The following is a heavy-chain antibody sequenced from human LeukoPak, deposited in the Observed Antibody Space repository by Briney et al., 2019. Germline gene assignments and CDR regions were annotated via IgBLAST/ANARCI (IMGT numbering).Heavy chain of an antibody. CDR1: GFTFSSYE. D-gene: IGHD4-17*01. Sequence: PGGSLRLSCAASGFTFSSYEMNWVRQAPGKGLEWVSYISSSGSTIYYADSVKGRFTISRDNAKNSLYLQMNSLRAEDTAVYHCASLPTVTTSGYMDVWGKGTTATVSS. CDR2: ISSSGSTI. V-gene: IGHV3-48*03. J-gene: IGHJ6*03. CDR3: ASLPTVTTSGYMDV.